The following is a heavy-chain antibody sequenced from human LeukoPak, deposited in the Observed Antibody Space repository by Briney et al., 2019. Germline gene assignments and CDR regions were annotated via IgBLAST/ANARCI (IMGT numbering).Heavy chain of an antibody. J-gene: IGHJ3*02. CDR1: GSPFTSYW. CDR2: FYPGDSDT. CDR3: ARHKSSGWFDAFDI. D-gene: IGHD6-19*01. V-gene: IGHV5-51*01. Sequence: GGSLKTSCQASGSPFTSYWIGGVRQLPGKGLGWMGIFYPGDSDTRYSPSFQGQVTISADQSISTAYLQWSSLKASDTAMYYCARHKSSGWFDAFDIWGQGTMVTVSS.